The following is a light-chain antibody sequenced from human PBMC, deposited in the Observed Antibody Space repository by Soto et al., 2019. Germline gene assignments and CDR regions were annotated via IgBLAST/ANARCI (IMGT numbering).Light chain of an antibody. Sequence: EIVMTQSPATLSVSPGERATLSSRASESVSSILAWYQQKPGQAPRLLIYDASTRATGIPARFSGSGSGTEFTLTISSLQSEDFAVYYCQQNNKWLPLTFGGGTKVEIK. CDR2: DAS. CDR1: ESVSSI. J-gene: IGKJ4*01. V-gene: IGKV3-15*01. CDR3: QQNNKWLPLT.